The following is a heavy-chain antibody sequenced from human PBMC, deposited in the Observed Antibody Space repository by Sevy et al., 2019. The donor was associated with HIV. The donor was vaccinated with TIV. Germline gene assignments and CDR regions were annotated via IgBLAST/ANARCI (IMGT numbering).Heavy chain of an antibody. Sequence: GGSLRLSCAASEFIFSNFGINWVRQAPGKGLEWVAIIWHDGTKKHYLESVKGRFTISRDNSKNTVYLQMNSLRVEDSGTYYCVRVTPDEDGTTLDSWGLGTLVTVSS. CDR1: EFIFSNFG. V-gene: IGHV3-33*01. J-gene: IGHJ4*02. CDR3: VRVTPDEDGTTLDS. CDR2: IWHDGTKK. D-gene: IGHD4-4*01.